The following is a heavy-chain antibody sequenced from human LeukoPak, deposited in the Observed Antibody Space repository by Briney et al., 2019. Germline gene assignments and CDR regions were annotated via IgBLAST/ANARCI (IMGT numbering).Heavy chain of an antibody. J-gene: IGHJ4*02. D-gene: IGHD3-10*01. V-gene: IGHV3-48*03. CDR3: ARGYGSGSSHIDH. CDR1: GFTFSSYE. CDR2: ISSSGTTT. Sequence: GGSLRLSCAASGFTFSSYEMNWVRQAPGKGLEWVSYISSSGTTTYYAASVKGRFTISRDNAKNSLYLQMNSLRAEDTAVYYCARGYGSGSSHIDHWGQGTLVTVSS.